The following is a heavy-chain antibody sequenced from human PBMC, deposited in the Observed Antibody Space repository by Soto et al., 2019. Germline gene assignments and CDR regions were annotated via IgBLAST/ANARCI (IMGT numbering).Heavy chain of an antibody. CDR2: IKTKTQGETT. J-gene: IGHJ4*02. CDR1: GFRISSAW. V-gene: IGHV3-15*07. Sequence: GGSLRLSCAASGFRISSAWMNWVRQAPGKGLEWVGRIKTKTQGETTDYPAPVKGRFTISRDDSKNTLYLQMNSLKMEDTAVYYCTTGSVEGYWGQGTLVTVSS. CDR3: TTGSVEGY. D-gene: IGHD3-3*01.